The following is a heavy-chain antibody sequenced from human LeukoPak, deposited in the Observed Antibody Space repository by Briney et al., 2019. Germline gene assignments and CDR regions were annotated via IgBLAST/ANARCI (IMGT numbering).Heavy chain of an antibody. CDR3: ARDNIEYSSSWHLFYYYYGMDV. CDR1: GYTFTSYG. D-gene: IGHD6-13*01. Sequence: ASVKVSCKASGYTFTSYGISWVRQAPGQGLEWMGWISAYNGNTNYAQKLQGRVTMTTDTSTSTAYMELRSLRSDDTAVYYCARDNIEYSSSWHLFYYYYGMDVWGQGTTVTVSS. V-gene: IGHV1-18*01. J-gene: IGHJ6*02. CDR2: ISAYNGNT.